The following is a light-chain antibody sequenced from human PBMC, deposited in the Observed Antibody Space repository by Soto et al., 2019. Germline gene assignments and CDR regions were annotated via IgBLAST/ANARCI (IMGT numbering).Light chain of an antibody. CDR2: DAS. CDR3: QQYDNLPLT. J-gene: IGKJ4*01. CDR1: QDISNY. Sequence: DIQMTRSPSSVSGSVGDGGTSACQGRQDISNYLNWYQQKPGKAPKLLIYDASNLETGVPSRFSGSGSGTDFTFTISSLQPEDIATYYCQQYDNLPLTFGGGTKVDIK. V-gene: IGKV1-33*01.